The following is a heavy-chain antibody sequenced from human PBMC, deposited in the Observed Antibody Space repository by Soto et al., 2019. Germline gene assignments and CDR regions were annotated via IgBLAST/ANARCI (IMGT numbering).Heavy chain of an antibody. V-gene: IGHV3-9*01. CDR1: GFKFDDYA. CDR2: ISWKSGTI. Sequence: EVQLVESGGGLVQPGRSLRLACTASGFKFDDYAMHWVRRAPGKGLEWVAGISWKSGTITYADSVKGRFTISRDNAKNYPYLQMNSLRPEDTACYYVAKDIYDIVTVYSRGAALDIWGHGPMLTVSS. D-gene: IGHD3-9*01. J-gene: IGHJ3*02. CDR3: AKDIYDIVTVYSRGAALDI.